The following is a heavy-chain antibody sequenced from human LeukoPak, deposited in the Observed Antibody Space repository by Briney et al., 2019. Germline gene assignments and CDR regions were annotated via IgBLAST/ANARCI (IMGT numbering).Heavy chain of an antibody. D-gene: IGHD3-10*01. CDR3: ARPFGEAVETTLGGVDY. CDR1: GGSISNYY. J-gene: IGHJ4*02. V-gene: IGHV4-59*12. CDR2: IHYSGST. Sequence: PSETLSLTCSVSGGSISNYYWSWIRQPPGKGLEWIGYIHYSGSTNYNPSLKSRVTISVDTSKNQFSLKLSSVTAADTAMYYCARPFGEAVETTLGGVDYWGQGTLVTVSS.